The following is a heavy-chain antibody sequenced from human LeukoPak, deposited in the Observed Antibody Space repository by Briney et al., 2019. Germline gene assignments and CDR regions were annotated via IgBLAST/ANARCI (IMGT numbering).Heavy chain of an antibody. D-gene: IGHD2/OR15-2a*01. CDR2: IYHAGRI. CDR1: GDSISSGYY. J-gene: IGHJ5*02. V-gene: IGHV4-38-2*02. Sequence: SETLSLTCAVSGDSISSGYYWGWIRQPPGKGLEWIGSIYHAGRIYYNPSLKSRVTISVDTSKNQFSLKLSSVTAAGTAVFYCARDKTTFGSNNWFDPWGQGTLVTVSS. CDR3: ARDKTTFGSNNWFDP.